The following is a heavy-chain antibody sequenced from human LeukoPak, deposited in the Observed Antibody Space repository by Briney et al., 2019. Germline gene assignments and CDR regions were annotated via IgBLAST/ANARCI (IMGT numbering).Heavy chain of an antibody. Sequence: GGSLRLSCAASGSTFSNAWMSWVRQAPGKGLEWVGRIKSKTDGGTTDYAAPVKGRFTISRDDSKNTLYLQMNSLKTEDTAVYYCTTVGVYLPLRYYYYMDVWGKGTTVTVSS. CDR2: IKSKTDGGTT. V-gene: IGHV3-15*01. D-gene: IGHD2-8*01. J-gene: IGHJ6*03. CDR3: TTVGVYLPLRYYYYMDV. CDR1: GSTFSNAW.